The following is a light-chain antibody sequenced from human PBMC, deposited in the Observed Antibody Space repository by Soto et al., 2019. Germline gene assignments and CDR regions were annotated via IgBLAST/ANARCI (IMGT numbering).Light chain of an antibody. CDR3: QQYNDWPT. J-gene: IGKJ3*01. V-gene: IGKV3-15*01. CDR2: GAS. CDR1: QSVSSD. Sequence: EIVMTQSPATLSVSPGERATLSYRASQSVSSDLAWYQQKPGQAPRLLIYGASTRATAIPARFSGSGSGTEFTLTISSLRSEDFAIYFCQQYNDWPTFGPGTKVDIK.